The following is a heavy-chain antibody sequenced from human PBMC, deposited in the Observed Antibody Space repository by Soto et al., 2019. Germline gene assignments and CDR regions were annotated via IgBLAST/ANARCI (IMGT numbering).Heavy chain of an antibody. CDR2: INHSGST. Sequence: SETLSLTCAVYGGSFSGYYWSWIRQPPGKGLEWIGEINHSGSTNYNPSFKSRVTISVDTATNQVSLGMSSVTAADTAVYFCGRVVEGATRHTDFDSWGQGTLVTVSS. D-gene: IGHD2-21*01. CDR1: GGSFSGYY. CDR3: GRVVEGATRHTDFDS. V-gene: IGHV4-34*01. J-gene: IGHJ5*01.